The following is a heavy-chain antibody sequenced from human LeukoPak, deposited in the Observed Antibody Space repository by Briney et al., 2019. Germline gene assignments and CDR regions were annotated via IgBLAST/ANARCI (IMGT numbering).Heavy chain of an antibody. V-gene: IGHV3-48*04. J-gene: IGHJ3*02. D-gene: IGHD2-2*01. CDR3: ATEVGSPAIRSAFNI. CDR1: GFTFSSYS. CDR2: ISSSSSTI. Sequence: GGSLRLSCAASGFTFSSYSMNWVRQAPGKGLEWVSYISSSSSTIYYADSVKGRFTISRDNAKNSLYLQINSLRAEDTAVYYCATEVGSPAIRSAFNIWGQGTMVTVSS.